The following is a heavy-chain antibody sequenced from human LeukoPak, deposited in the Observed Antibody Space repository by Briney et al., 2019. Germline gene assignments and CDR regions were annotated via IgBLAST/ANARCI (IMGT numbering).Heavy chain of an antibody. CDR1: GGTFSSYA. D-gene: IGHD6-25*01. Sequence: SVKVSCKASGGTFSSYAISWVRQAPGQGLEWMGGIIPIFGTANYAQKFQGRVTRTRDTSTSTVYMELSSLRSEDTAVYYCARARPSIGAFDIWGQGTMVTVSS. J-gene: IGHJ3*02. CDR2: IIPIFGTA. CDR3: ARARPSIGAFDI. V-gene: IGHV1-69*05.